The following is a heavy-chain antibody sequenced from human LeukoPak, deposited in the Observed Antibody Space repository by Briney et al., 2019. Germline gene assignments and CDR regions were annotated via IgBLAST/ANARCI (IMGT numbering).Heavy chain of an antibody. V-gene: IGHV3-48*03. J-gene: IGHJ4*02. Sequence: GGSLRLSCAASGFTFSSYEMNWVRQAPGKGLEWVSYISSSGNAIYFADSVKGRFTISRDNAKNSLYLQMSSLRAEDTAVYYCARDVDYYDSGSREIQIHYWGQGTLVTVSS. CDR3: ARDVDYYDSGSREIQIHY. CDR1: GFTFSSYE. CDR2: ISSSGNAI. D-gene: IGHD3-10*01.